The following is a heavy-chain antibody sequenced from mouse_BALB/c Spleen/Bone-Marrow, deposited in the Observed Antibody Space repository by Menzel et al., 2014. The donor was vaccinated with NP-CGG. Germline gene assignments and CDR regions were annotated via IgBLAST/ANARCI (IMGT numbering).Heavy chain of an antibody. Sequence: DVMLVESGGGLVKPGGSLKLSCAASGFTFSSYTMSWVRQIPEKRLEWVATIRSTGSYTYYPDTEKGRFTISRDNAKNTLYRQKSSLKCEHTTKYYCTRDLYDGYCCYALAYWGQGTLVTVSS. V-gene: IGHV5-6-4*01. CDR2: IRSTGSYT. CDR1: GFTFSSYT. D-gene: IGHD2-3*01. J-gene: IGHJ4*01. CDR3: TRDLYDGYCCYALAY.